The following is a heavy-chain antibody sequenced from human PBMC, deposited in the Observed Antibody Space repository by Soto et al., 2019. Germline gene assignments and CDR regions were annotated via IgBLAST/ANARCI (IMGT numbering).Heavy chain of an antibody. D-gene: IGHD3-9*01. CDR1: GGSISSGGYS. CDR3: ARSNTGYYKWFDP. Sequence: PSETLSLTCAVSGGSISSGGYSWSWIRQPAGKGLEWIGYIYHSGSTYYNPSLKSRVTISVDRSKNQFSLKLSSVTAADTAVYYCARSNTGYYKWFDPWGQGTLVTVSS. J-gene: IGHJ5*02. CDR2: IYHSGST. V-gene: IGHV4-30-2*01.